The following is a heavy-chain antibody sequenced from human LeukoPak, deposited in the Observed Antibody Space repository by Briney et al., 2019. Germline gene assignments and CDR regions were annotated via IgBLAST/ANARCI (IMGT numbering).Heavy chain of an antibody. CDR3: ARDGISRGSGTYYNA. V-gene: IGHV3-30*01. J-gene: IGHJ5*02. Sequence: TGGSLRLSCAASGFTFSTYAMHWVRQAPGKGLEGVTLISYDGSNKYYADSVKGRFTVSRDNSKNTLYLQMNSLRAEDTAVYYCARDGISRGSGTYYNAWGEGTLVTVSS. CDR1: GFTFSTYA. CDR2: ISYDGSNK. D-gene: IGHD3-10*01.